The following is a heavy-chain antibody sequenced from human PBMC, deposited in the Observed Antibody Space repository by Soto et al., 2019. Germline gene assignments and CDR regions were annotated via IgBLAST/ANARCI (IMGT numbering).Heavy chain of an antibody. V-gene: IGHV3-21*01. CDR2: ISSSSSYI. CDR3: ARPPNYYDSRGYYGY. CDR1: GFNFSTYS. D-gene: IGHD3-22*01. J-gene: IGHJ4*02. Sequence: PRGSLRLYCAASGFNFSTYSMNCVRQAPGKGLEWVSSISSSSSYIYYADSVKGRFTISRDNAKNSLYLQMNSLRAEDTAVYYCARPPNYYDSRGYYGYWGQGT.